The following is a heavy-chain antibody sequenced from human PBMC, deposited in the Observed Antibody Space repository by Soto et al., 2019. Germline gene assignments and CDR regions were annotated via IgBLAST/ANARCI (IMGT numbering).Heavy chain of an antibody. CDR1: GGTFTNYA. V-gene: IGHV1-69*01. Sequence: QLQLVQSGAEVKKPGSSVKVSCKASGGTFTNYAISWVRQAPGQGLEWMGAIIPMFGTSSYAQKSQGTVTITADDSTSTAYMELRSLTFEDTAVYYCAGGVLTGNYGMDVWGQGTTVTVSS. D-gene: IGHD3-16*01. J-gene: IGHJ6*02. CDR2: IIPMFGTS. CDR3: AGGVLTGNYGMDV.